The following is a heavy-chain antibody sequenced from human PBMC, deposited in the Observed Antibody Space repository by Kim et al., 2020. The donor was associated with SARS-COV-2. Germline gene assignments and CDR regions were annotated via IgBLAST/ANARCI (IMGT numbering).Heavy chain of an antibody. Sequence: SETLSLTCAVYGGSFSGYYWSWIRQPPGKGLEWIGEINHSGSTNYNPSLKSRVTISVDTSKNQFSLKLSSVTAADTAVYYCARAVAAAGTGYYGMDVWGQGTTVTVSS. CDR1: GGSFSGYY. J-gene: IGHJ6*02. V-gene: IGHV4-34*01. D-gene: IGHD6-13*01. CDR3: ARAVAAAGTGYYGMDV. CDR2: INHSGST.